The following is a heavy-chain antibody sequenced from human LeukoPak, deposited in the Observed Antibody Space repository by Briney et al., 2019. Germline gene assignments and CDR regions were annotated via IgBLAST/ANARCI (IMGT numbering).Heavy chain of an antibody. D-gene: IGHD6-19*01. CDR1: GFTFSNYW. CDR2: ISSDGRSP. CDR3: ARDMSSSGWSYYFDH. V-gene: IGHV3-74*01. Sequence: GGSLRLSCASSGFTFSNYWMHWVRQAPGEGLVWVAHISSDGRSPSYADSVKGRFDISRDNAKNTMYVQMNRLRSEDTAVYYCARDMSSSGWSYYFDHWGQGTLVTVSA. J-gene: IGHJ4*02.